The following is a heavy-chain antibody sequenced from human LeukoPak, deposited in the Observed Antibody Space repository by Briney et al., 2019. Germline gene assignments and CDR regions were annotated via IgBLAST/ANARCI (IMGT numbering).Heavy chain of an antibody. J-gene: IGHJ4*02. V-gene: IGHV1-2*02. CDR1: GYTFTGYY. CDR3: ARVPLSYYGSGSYYKHSADY. Sequence: ASVKVSCKASGYTFTGYYMHWVRQAPGQGLEWMGWINPNSDGTNYAQKFQGRVTMTRDTSISTAYMELSRLRSDDTAVYYCARVPLSYYGSGSYYKHSADYWGQGTLVTVSS. D-gene: IGHD3-10*01. CDR2: INPNSDGT.